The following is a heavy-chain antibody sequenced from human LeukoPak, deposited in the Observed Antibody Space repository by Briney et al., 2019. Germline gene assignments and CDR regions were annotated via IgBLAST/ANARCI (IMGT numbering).Heavy chain of an antibody. D-gene: IGHD6-13*01. CDR3: ARRGRAGGDY. CDR2: IFYSGST. CDR1: GGSIRSYY. J-gene: IGHJ4*02. Sequence: PSETLSLTCTVSGGSIRSYYWSWLRQPPGKGLEWIGYIFYSGSTNFNPSLKSRVTMSVDTSKNQFSLKLSSLTAADTAVYYCARRGRAGGDYWGQGTLVTVSS. V-gene: IGHV4-59*08.